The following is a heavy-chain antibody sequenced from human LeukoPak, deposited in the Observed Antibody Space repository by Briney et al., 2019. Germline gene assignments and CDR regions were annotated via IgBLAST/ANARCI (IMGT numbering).Heavy chain of an antibody. CDR1: GYSISSGYY. V-gene: IGHV4-38-2*02. J-gene: IGHJ6*03. D-gene: IGHD2-21*02. Sequence: PSETLSLTCTVSGYSISSGYYWGWIRQPPGKGLEWIGSIYHSGSTYYNPSLKSRVTISVDTSKNQFSLKLSSVTAADTAVYYCARAVTGNYYYYYMDVWGKGTTVTVSS. CDR3: ARAVTGNYYYYYMDV. CDR2: IYHSGST.